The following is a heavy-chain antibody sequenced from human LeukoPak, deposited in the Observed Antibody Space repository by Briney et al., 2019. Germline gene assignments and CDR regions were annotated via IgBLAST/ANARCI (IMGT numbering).Heavy chain of an antibody. CDR2: IIPIFGTA. V-gene: IGHV1-69*05. J-gene: IGHJ4*02. CDR1: GGTFSSYA. D-gene: IGHD3-22*01. CDR3: ARGGISYYYDSSGYPFDY. Sequence: SVKVSCKAPGGTFSSYAISWVRQAPGQGLEWMGRIIPIFGTANYAQKFQGRVTITTDESTSTAYMELSSLRSEDTAVYYCARGGISYYYDSSGYPFDYWGQGTLVTVSS.